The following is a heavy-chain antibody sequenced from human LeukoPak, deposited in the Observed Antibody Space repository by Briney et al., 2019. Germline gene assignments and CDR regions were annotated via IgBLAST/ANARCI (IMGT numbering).Heavy chain of an antibody. CDR2: IIHSGST. Sequence: SETLSLTCVVYGGSFSGYYWSWIRQPPGKGLEWIGEIIHSGSTNYNPSLKSRVTISVDTSKSQFSLKLSSVTAADTAVYYCARKWDAFDIWGQGTMVTVSS. D-gene: IGHD1-26*01. V-gene: IGHV4-34*12. CDR3: ARKWDAFDI. J-gene: IGHJ3*02. CDR1: GGSFSGYY.